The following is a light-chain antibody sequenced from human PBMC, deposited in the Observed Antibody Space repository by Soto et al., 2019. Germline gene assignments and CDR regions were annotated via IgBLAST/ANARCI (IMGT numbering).Light chain of an antibody. V-gene: IGKV3-20*01. CDR2: GAS. J-gene: IGKJ4*01. CDR3: QHYRTS. Sequence: EIVLTQSPGTLSLSPGERATLSCRASQGVSSSYLAWYQQKPGQPPRLLIYGASSRATGIPDRFSGSGAGTDFTLTITRMEPEDFAVYYCQHYRTSFGGGTKVEIK. CDR1: QGVSSSY.